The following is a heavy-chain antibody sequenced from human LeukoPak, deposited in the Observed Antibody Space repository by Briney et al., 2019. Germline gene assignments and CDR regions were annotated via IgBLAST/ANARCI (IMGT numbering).Heavy chain of an antibody. CDR1: GYTFTSYG. V-gene: IGHV1-18*01. D-gene: IGHD5-12*01. CDR2: ISAYNGNT. CDR3: ARRPIVATITEYFDY. Sequence: ASVKVSCKASGYTFTSYGISWVRQAPGQGLEWMGWISAYNGNTNYAQKVQGRVTMNRDTSTSTAYMELRSLRSDDTAVYYCARRPIVATITEYFDYWGQGTLVTVSS. J-gene: IGHJ4*02.